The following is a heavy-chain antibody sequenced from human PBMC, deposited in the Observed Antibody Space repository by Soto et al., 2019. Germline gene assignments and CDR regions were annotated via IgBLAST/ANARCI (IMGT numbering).Heavy chain of an antibody. D-gene: IGHD1-26*01. CDR3: AGSSWSSRAYFDY. Sequence: SETLSLTCTVSGGSISSYYWSWIRQPPGKGLEWIGYIYYSGSTNYNPSLKSRVTISVDTSKNQFSLKLSSVTAADTAVYYCAGSSWSSRAYFDYWGQGTLVTVSS. CDR1: GGSISSYY. CDR2: IYYSGST. J-gene: IGHJ4*02. V-gene: IGHV4-59*01.